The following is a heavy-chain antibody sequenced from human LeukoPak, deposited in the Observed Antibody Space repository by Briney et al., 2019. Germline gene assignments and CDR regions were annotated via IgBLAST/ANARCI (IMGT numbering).Heavy chain of an antibody. D-gene: IGHD3-22*01. J-gene: IGHJ6*02. CDR3: ARDYDSSGYYYYGMDV. Sequence: GGSLRLSCAASGFTFSSYGMHWVRQAPGKGLEWVAVIWYDGSNKYYADSVKGRFTISRDNSKNTLYLQMNSLRAEDTAVYYCARDYDSSGYYYYGMDVWGQGTTVTVSS. V-gene: IGHV3-33*01. CDR2: IWYDGSNK. CDR1: GFTFSSYG.